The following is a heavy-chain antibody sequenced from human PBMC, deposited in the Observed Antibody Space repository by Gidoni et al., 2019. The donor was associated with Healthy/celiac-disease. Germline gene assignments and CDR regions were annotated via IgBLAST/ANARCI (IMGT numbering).Heavy chain of an antibody. V-gene: IGHV4-39*01. CDR1: GGSISSSSYY. CDR2: IYYSGST. J-gene: IGHJ5*02. D-gene: IGHD3-3*01. Sequence: QLQLQESGPGLVKPSETLSLTCTVSGGSISSSSYYWGWIRQPPGKGLEWIGSIYYSGSTYYNPSLKSRVTISVDTSKNQFSLKLSSVTAADTAVYYCARGLRFLFRFEDFNWFDPWGQGTLVTVSS. CDR3: ARGLRFLFRFEDFNWFDP.